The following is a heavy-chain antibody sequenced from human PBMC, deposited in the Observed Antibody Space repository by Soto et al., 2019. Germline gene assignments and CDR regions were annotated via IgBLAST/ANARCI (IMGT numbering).Heavy chain of an antibody. J-gene: IGHJ4*02. D-gene: IGHD1-26*01. Sequence: QVQLVQSGAEVKNPGASVKVSCKASGYNFTSYGIIWVRQAPGQGLEWMGWISAYNGNTHYAQKLQGRVTMTTDTSTSTAYIELRSLRSDYTAVYSCARARGSYALAYWGQGTLVTVSS. CDR1: GYNFTSYG. V-gene: IGHV1-18*01. CDR2: ISAYNGNT. CDR3: ARARGSYALAY.